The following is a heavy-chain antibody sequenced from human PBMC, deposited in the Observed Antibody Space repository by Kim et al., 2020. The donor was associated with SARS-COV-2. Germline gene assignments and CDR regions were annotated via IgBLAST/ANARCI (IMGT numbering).Heavy chain of an antibody. J-gene: IGHJ6*02. CDR2: ISWNSGSI. Sequence: GGSLRLSCAASGFTFDDYAMHWVRQAPGKGLEWVSGISWNSGSIGYADSVKGRFTISRDNAKNSLYLQMNSLRAEDTALYYCAKDIFSPHDEAYYYGMDVWGQGTTVPVSS. CDR1: GFTFDDYA. V-gene: IGHV3-9*01. D-gene: IGHD3-16*01. CDR3: AKDIFSPHDEAYYYGMDV.